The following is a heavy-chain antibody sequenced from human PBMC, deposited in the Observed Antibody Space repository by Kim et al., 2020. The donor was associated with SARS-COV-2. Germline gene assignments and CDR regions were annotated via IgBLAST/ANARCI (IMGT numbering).Heavy chain of an antibody. CDR1: GDSINSNHW. Sequence: SETLSLTCAVSGDSINSNHWWSWVRQPPGRGLEWIGEIFRTGGTNYNPSLKSRVTISLDKSKNQFSLKLSSVTAADTALYYCATENYDTSSGYIDHWGLGTPVTVSS. CDR3: ATENYDTSSGYIDH. V-gene: IGHV4-4*02. CDR2: IFRTGGT. J-gene: IGHJ4*02. D-gene: IGHD6-25*01.